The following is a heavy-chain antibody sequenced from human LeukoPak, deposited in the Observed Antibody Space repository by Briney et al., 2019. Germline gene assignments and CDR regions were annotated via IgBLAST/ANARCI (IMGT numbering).Heavy chain of an antibody. J-gene: IGHJ4*02. CDR3: ARGSTTGMTCFDY. CDR2: ISSKANSYAT. V-gene: IGHV3-73*01. Sequence: GGSLRLSCAASGFTFSGSAMHWVRQASGKGLEWVGRISSKANSYATAYAASVKGRFTISRDDSKNTAYLQMNSLRAEDTAVYYCARGSTTGMTCFDYWGQGTLVTVSS. CDR1: GFTFSGSA. D-gene: IGHD1-1*01.